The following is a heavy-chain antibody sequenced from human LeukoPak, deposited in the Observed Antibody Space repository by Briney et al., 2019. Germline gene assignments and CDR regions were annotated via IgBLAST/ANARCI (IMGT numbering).Heavy chain of an antibody. Sequence: SETLSLTCAVSGGSISSGGYSWSWIRQPPGKGLEWIGYIYHSGSTYYNPSLKSRVTISVDGSKNQFSLKLSSVTAADTAVYYCARVNSSGTFDYWGQGTLVTVSS. J-gene: IGHJ4*02. CDR2: IYHSGST. V-gene: IGHV4-30-2*01. D-gene: IGHD3-22*01. CDR3: ARVNSSGTFDY. CDR1: GGSISSGGYS.